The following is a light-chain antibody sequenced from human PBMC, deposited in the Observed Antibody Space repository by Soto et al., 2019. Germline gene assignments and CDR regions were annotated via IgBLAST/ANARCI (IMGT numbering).Light chain of an antibody. Sequence: QSALTQPRSVSGSPGQSVTLSCTGTSSDVGSSNYVSWYQHHPGKAPKLMIYDVTKRPSGVPDRFSGSKSGNTASLTISGLQAEDEADYYCCSSAGSYSYVFGTGTKLTVL. CDR1: SSDVGSSNY. CDR3: CSSAGSYSYV. V-gene: IGLV2-11*01. CDR2: DVT. J-gene: IGLJ1*01.